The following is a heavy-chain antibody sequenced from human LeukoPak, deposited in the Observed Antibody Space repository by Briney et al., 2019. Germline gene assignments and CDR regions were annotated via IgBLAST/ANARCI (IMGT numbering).Heavy chain of an antibody. V-gene: IGHV3-53*01. Sequence: GGSLRLSCAACAFTVSSNYMSWVRQAPGKGLEWVSVIYSGGTTYYADSVKGRFTISRDNSKNTLYLQMNGLRAEDTAVYYCARTPGGDYWGQGTLVTVSS. J-gene: IGHJ4*02. CDR2: IYSGGTT. CDR1: AFTVSSNY. D-gene: IGHD2-2*01. CDR3: ARTPGGDY.